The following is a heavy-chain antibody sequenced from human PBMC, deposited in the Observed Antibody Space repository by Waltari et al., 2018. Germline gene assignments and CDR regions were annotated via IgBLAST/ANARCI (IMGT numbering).Heavy chain of an antibody. CDR1: GFTFSTYS. V-gene: IGHV3-48*02. J-gene: IGHJ4*02. CDR3: ARERYCSGGSCCSDY. Sequence: EVQLVESGGGLVQPGGSLRLSCAASGFTFSTYSMKWVRQAPGKGLEWVSFITSSSSSIYYADSVKGRFTISRDNAKNLLYLQMNSLRDEDTAVYYCARERYCSGGSCCSDYWGQGTLVTVSS. CDR2: ITSSSSSI. D-gene: IGHD2-15*01.